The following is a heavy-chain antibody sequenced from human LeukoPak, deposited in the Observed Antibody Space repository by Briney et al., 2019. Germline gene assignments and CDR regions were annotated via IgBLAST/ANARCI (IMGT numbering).Heavy chain of an antibody. CDR2: IYYSGST. CDR1: GGSISSYY. CDR3: AREGGCGWSLGVFDY. V-gene: IGHV4-59*12. D-gene: IGHD6-19*01. Sequence: SETLSLTCTVSGGSISSYYWSWIRQPPGKGLEWIGYIYYSGSTNYNPSLKSRVTISVDTSKNQFSLKLSSVTAADTAVYYCAREGGCGWSLGVFDYWGQGTLVTVSS. J-gene: IGHJ4*02.